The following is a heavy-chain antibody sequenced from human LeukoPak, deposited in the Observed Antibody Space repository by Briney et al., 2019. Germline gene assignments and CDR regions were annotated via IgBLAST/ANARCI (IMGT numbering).Heavy chain of an antibody. CDR1: GFTFSSYW. D-gene: IGHD3-10*01. Sequence: GGSLRLSCAASGFTFSSYWMSWVRQAPGKGLEWVANIKQDGSEKYYVDSVKGRFTISRDNAKNSLYLQMNSLRAEDTAVYYCAREMVRGDLGYFDYWGQGTLVTVSS. J-gene: IGHJ4*02. V-gene: IGHV3-7*01. CDR2: IKQDGSEK. CDR3: AREMVRGDLGYFDY.